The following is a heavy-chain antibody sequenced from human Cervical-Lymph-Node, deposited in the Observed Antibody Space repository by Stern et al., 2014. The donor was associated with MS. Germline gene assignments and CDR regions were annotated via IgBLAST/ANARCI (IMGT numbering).Heavy chain of an antibody. J-gene: IGHJ4*02. D-gene: IGHD1-26*01. CDR1: GYSFTLYW. CDR2: INPGDSDT. Sequence: EMQLVESGAEMKKPGESLKISCKGSGYSFTLYWIGWVRQMAGKGLECIGIINPGDSDTRSSPSFQAQVTISADKSISTAYLQWSSLKASDTAMYYCAALVRGSYFYWGQGTLVTVSS. CDR3: AALVRGSYFY. V-gene: IGHV5-51*01.